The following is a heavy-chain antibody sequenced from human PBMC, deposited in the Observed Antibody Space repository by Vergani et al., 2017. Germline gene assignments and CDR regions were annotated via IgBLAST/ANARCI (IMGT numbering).Heavy chain of an antibody. J-gene: IGHJ4*02. D-gene: IGHD3-10*01. V-gene: IGHV2-70*04. CDR3: ALSIWFGEPSPCDY. Sequence: QVTLQESGPALVKPTQTLTLTCTFSGFSHSISGMRVRWIRQPPGKALEWLARIDGDDDKFYSTSLKTRLTISKDTSKNRVVLTMTNMDPVDTATYYCALSIWFGEPSPCDYWGQGILVTVSS. CDR2: IDGDDDK. CDR1: GFSHSISGMR.